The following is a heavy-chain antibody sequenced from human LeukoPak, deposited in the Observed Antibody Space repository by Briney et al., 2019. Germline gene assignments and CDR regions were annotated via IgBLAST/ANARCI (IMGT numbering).Heavy chain of an antibody. CDR3: ARDPDYDSSGYQPGVFDY. CDR1: GFTVSSNY. D-gene: IGHD3-22*01. V-gene: IGHV3-66*02. J-gene: IGHJ4*02. CDR2: IYSGGST. Sequence: WGSLRLSCAASGFTVSSNYMSWVRQAPGKGLEWVSVIYSGGSTYYADSVKGRFTISRDNSKNTLYLQMNSLRAEDTAVYYCARDPDYDSSGYQPGVFDYWGQGTLVTVSS.